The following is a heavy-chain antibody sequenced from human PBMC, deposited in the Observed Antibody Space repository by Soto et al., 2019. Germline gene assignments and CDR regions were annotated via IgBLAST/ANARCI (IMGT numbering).Heavy chain of an antibody. D-gene: IGHD6-13*01. CDR1: GFTFSSYA. CDR3: AKDVDMGSSWFWFDP. CDR2: ISGSGGST. J-gene: IGHJ5*02. V-gene: IGHV3-23*01. Sequence: EGQLLESGGGLVQPGGSLRLSCAASGFTFSSYAMSWVRQAPGKGLEWVSAISGSGGSTYYADSVKGRFTISRDNSKNTLYLQMNSLRAEDTAVYYCAKDVDMGSSWFWFDPWGQGTLVTVSS.